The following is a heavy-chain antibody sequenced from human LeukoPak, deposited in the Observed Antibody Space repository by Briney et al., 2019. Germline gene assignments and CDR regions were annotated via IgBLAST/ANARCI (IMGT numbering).Heavy chain of an antibody. CDR2: ISGNGANT. J-gene: IGHJ4*02. Sequence: GGSLRLSCAAASGFTFSPYSMTWVRQGPGKGLEWVSTISGNGANTYYGDSVKGRFTISRDNSKNTLYLQMNSLRAEDTAVYYCAKDPQPPLLLNGEFGFDYWGQGTLVTVSS. D-gene: IGHD2/OR15-2a*01. CDR1: GFTFSPYS. CDR3: AKDPQPPLLLNGEFGFDY. V-gene: IGHV3-23*01.